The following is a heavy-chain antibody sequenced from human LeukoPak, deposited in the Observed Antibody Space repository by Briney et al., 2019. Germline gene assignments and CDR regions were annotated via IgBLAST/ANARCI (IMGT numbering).Heavy chain of an antibody. Sequence: SGPALVKPTQTLTLTCTFSGFSLSTSGMCVSWIRQPPGKALEWLARIDWDDDKYYSTSLKTRLTIAKDTSKNQVVLTMTNMDPVDTATYYCARICVAAAGTSYYFDYWGQGTLVTVSS. J-gene: IGHJ4*02. V-gene: IGHV2-70*11. CDR3: ARICVAAAGTSYYFDY. D-gene: IGHD6-13*01. CDR1: GFSLSTSGMC. CDR2: IDWDDDK.